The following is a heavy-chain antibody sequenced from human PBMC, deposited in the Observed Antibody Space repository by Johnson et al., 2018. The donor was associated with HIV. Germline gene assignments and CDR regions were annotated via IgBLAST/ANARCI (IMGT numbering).Heavy chain of an antibody. V-gene: IGHV3-20*04. CDR3: ARGEEEQLGDAFGI. J-gene: IGHJ3*02. D-gene: IGHD6-6*01. Sequence: VHLVESGGGVVQPGRSLRLSCAASGFTFDDYGMSWVRQAPGKGLEWVSGISWNSGSIGYADSVKGRFTISRDNSKNTLYLQMNSLRADDTAVYYCARGEEEQLGDAFGIWGQGTMVTVSS. CDR2: ISWNSGSI. CDR1: GFTFDDYG.